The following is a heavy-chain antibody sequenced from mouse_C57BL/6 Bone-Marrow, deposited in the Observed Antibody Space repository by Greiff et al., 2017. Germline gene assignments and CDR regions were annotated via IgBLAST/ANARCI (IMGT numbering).Heavy chain of an antibody. Sequence: QVHVKQSGPELVKPGASVKISCKASGYTFTDYYINWVKQRPGQGLEWIGWIFPGSGSTYYNEKFKGKATLTVDKSSSTAYMLLRSLTSEYSAFYFCARFSFLYYFDYWGQGTTLTVSS. CDR3: ARFSFLYYFDY. CDR2: IFPGSGST. CDR1: GYTFTDYY. D-gene: IGHD2-12*01. V-gene: IGHV1-75*01. J-gene: IGHJ2*01.